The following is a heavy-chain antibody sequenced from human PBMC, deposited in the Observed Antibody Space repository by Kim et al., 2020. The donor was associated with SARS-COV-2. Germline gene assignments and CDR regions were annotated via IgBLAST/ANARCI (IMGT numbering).Heavy chain of an antibody. J-gene: IGHJ4*02. V-gene: IGHV3-9*01. Sequence: GGSLRLSCAASGFTFDDYAMHWVRQAPGKGLEWVSGISWNSGSIGYADSVKGRFTISRDNAKNSLYLQMNSLRAEDTALYYCAKVWFGELGGYFDYLGQG. CDR1: GFTFDDYA. CDR3: AKVWFGELGGYFDY. CDR2: ISWNSGSI. D-gene: IGHD3-10*01.